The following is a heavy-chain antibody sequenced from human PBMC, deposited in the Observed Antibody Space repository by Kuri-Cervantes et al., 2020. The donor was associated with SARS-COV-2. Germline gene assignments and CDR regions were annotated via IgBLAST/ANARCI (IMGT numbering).Heavy chain of an antibody. J-gene: IGHJ4*02. Sequence: SETLSLTCTVSGGSISSSSYYWGWIRQPPGKGLEWIGYIYYSGSTNYNPSLKSRVTISVDTSKNQFSLKLSSVTAADTAVYYCARLEFSGFYYFDYWGQGTLVTVSS. CDR1: GGSISSSSYY. CDR3: ARLEFSGFYYFDY. D-gene: IGHD1-26*01. CDR2: IYYSGST. V-gene: IGHV4-61*05.